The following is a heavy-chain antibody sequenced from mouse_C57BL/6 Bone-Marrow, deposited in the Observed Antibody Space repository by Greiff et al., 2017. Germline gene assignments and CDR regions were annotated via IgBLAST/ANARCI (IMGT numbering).Heavy chain of an antibody. D-gene: IGHD2-3*01. J-gene: IGHJ2*01. CDR1: GYTFTSYW. CDR3: AREEDGYYPDY. V-gene: IGHV1-69*01. Sequence: QVQLQQSGAELVMPGASVKLSCKASGYTFTSYWMHWVKQRPGQGLEWIGEIDPSDSYTNYNQKFKGKSTLTVDKSSSTAYMQLSSLTSEDSAVYYCAREEDGYYPDYWGQGTTLTVSS. CDR2: IDPSDSYT.